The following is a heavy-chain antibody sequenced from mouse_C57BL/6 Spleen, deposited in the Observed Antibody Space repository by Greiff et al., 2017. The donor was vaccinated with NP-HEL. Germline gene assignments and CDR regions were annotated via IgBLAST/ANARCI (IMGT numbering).Heavy chain of an antibody. CDR3: ATSTVVAYNAMDY. D-gene: IGHD1-1*01. V-gene: IGHV1-82*01. Sequence: VQLQQSGPELVKPGASVKISCKASGYAFSSSWMNWVKQRPGKGLEWIGRIYPGDGDTNYNGKFKGKATLTADKSSSTAYMQLSSLTSEDSAVYFCATSTVVAYNAMDYWGQGTSVTVSS. J-gene: IGHJ4*01. CDR1: GYAFSSSW. CDR2: IYPGDGDT.